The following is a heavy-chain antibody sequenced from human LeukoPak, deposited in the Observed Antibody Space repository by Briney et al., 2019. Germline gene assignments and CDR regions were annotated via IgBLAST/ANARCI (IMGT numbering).Heavy chain of an antibody. CDR2: IKSDGSWT. CDR1: GFSIRGYW. D-gene: IGHD5-12*01. Sequence: GGSLKLSCAASGFSIRGYWMHWVRQAPGKGLMWVSRIKSDGSWTNYADSVRGRFTISRDNAKNTLFLQMVGLRAEDTAIYYCVRDGDAYDFDLWGQGILVTVSS. V-gene: IGHV3-74*01. J-gene: IGHJ4*02. CDR3: VRDGDAYDFDL.